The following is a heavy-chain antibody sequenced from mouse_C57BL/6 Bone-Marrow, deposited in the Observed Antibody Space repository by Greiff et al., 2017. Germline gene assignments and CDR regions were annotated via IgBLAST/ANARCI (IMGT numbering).Heavy chain of an antibody. CDR3: ASPYGSSLYAMDY. D-gene: IGHD1-1*01. V-gene: IGHV5-9*01. Sequence: EVNLVESGGGLVKPGGSLKLSCAASGFTFSSYTMSWVRQTPEKRLEWVATISGGGGNTYYPDSVKGRFTISRDNAKTTLYLQMSSLRSEDTALYYCASPYGSSLYAMDYWGQGTSVTVAA. CDR1: GFTFSSYT. CDR2: ISGGGGNT. J-gene: IGHJ4*01.